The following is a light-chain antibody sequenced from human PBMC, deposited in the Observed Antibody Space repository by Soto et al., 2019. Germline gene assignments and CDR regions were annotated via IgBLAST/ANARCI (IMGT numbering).Light chain of an antibody. CDR1: KSVSSSY. V-gene: IGKV3-20*01. Sequence: EIVLTQSPGTLSLSPGERATLSCRSSKSVSSSYLAWYQQKPGQAPRLLISAASSRATGVPDRFSGSGSGADFTLSVSRLEPEDFAVYYCQHYGSASPIFGGGTKVEIK. CDR3: QHYGSASPI. CDR2: AAS. J-gene: IGKJ4*01.